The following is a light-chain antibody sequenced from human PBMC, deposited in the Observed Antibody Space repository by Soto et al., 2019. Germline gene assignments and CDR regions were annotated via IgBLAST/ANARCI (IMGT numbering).Light chain of an antibody. Sequence: QLVLTQPASVSGSPGQSITISCTGTSSDVGGYDYVSWYQQHPSKAPKLMIFEVSNRPLGVSNRFSGSKSGNTASLTISGLRAGDEADYYCSSYTSSSTLKVVFGGGTKLTVL. J-gene: IGLJ2*01. V-gene: IGLV2-14*01. CDR3: SSYTSSSTLKVV. CDR1: SSDVGGYDY. CDR2: EVS.